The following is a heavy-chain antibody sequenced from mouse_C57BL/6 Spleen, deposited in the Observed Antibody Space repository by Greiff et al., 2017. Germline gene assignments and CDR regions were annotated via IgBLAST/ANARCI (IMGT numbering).Heavy chain of an antibody. CDR1: GYAFSSSW. Sequence: QVQLQQSGPELVKPGASVKISCKASGYAFSSSWMNWVKQRPGKGLEWIGRIYPGDGDTNYNGKFKGKATLTADKSSSTAYMQLSSLTSEDSAVYYCARETAQATDFDYGGQGTTLTVSS. D-gene: IGHD3-2*02. V-gene: IGHV1-82*01. CDR3: ARETAQATDFDY. J-gene: IGHJ2*01. CDR2: IYPGDGDT.